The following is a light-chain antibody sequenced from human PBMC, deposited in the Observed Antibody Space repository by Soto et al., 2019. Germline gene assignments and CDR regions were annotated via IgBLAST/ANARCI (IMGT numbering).Light chain of an antibody. J-gene: IGKJ1*01. Sequence: EIVLTQSPGTLALSLGDGATLSCRASQTVNRNYLAWYLQKPGQPPRLLVYGVSNRAPGVPDRFSGGGSGTDFTLTIARLEPDDFGTYYCQQYIDSPRTFGQGTRVDVK. CDR3: QQYIDSPRT. CDR2: GVS. CDR1: QTVNRNY. V-gene: IGKV3-20*01.